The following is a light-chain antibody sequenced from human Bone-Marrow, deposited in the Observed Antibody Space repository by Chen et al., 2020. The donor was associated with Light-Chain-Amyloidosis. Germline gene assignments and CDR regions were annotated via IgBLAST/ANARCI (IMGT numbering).Light chain of an antibody. Sequence: SYVLTQPSSVSVAPGQTATIACGGNNIGSTSVHWYQQTPGQATLLVVYDDSDRPSGIPERLSGYNSGNTATLTISRVEAGDEADYYCQVWDRSSDRPVFGGGTKQTVL. CDR3: QVWDRSSDRPV. V-gene: IGLV3-21*02. CDR2: DDS. J-gene: IGLJ3*02. CDR1: NIGSTS.